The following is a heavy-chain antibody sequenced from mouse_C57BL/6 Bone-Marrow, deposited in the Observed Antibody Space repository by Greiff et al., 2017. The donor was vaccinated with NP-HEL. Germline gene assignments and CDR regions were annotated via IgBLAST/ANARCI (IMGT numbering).Heavy chain of an antibody. D-gene: IGHD2-2*01. CDR2: IDPSDSET. CDR3: ARLGGYDEGYFDY. J-gene: IGHJ2*01. CDR1: GYTFTSYW. V-gene: IGHV1-52*01. Sequence: QVQLQQPGAELVRPGSSVKLSCKASGYTFTSYWMHWVKQRPIQGLEWIGNIDPSDSETHYNQKFKDKATLTVDKSSSTAYMQLSSLTSEDSAVYYCARLGGYDEGYFDYWGQGTTLTVSS.